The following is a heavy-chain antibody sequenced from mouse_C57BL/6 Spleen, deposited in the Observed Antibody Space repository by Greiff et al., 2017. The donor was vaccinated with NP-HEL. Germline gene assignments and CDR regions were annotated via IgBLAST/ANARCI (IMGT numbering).Heavy chain of an antibody. Sequence: VKLLESGAELVKPGASVKISCKASGYAFSSYWMNWVKQRPGKGLEWIGQIYPGGGDTNYNGKFKGKATLTADKSSSTAYMQLSSLTSEDSAVYFCARDDYDEAWFAYWGQGTLVTVSA. J-gene: IGHJ3*01. V-gene: IGHV1-80*01. CDR3: ARDDYDEAWFAY. CDR2: IYPGGGDT. CDR1: GYAFSSYW. D-gene: IGHD2-4*01.